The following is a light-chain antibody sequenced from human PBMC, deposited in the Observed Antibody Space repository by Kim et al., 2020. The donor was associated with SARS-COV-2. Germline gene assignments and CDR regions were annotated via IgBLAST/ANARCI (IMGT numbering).Light chain of an antibody. Sequence: GQSLPVSCTGTSSDVGGYDYVSWYQQHPGKAPKLMIYDVSKRPSGISSRFSGSKSGNTASLTISGLQAEDEADYYCSSYTSSSTYVFGTGTKVTVL. CDR1: SSDVGGYDY. CDR2: DVS. V-gene: IGLV2-14*04. J-gene: IGLJ1*01. CDR3: SSYTSSSTYV.